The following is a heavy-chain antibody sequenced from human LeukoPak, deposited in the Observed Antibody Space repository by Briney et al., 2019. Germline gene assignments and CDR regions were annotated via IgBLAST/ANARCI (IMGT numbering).Heavy chain of an antibody. D-gene: IGHD5-12*01. V-gene: IGHV4-39*07. J-gene: IGHJ6*03. CDR2: IYYSGST. Sequence: SETLSLTCSVSCGSISCSSYYWRGIREPPGKGLECIGSIYYSGSTYYNPPLKSRVTISVDTSKNQFSLKLSSVTAADTAVYYCARLRGYSGYYYYYYYMDVWGKGTTVTISS. CDR1: CGSISCSSYY. CDR3: ARLRGYSGYYYYYYYMDV.